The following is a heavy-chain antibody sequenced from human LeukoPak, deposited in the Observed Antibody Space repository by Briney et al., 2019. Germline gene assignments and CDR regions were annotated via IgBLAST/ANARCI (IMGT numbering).Heavy chain of an antibody. CDR2: IYTSGST. J-gene: IGHJ4*02. V-gene: IGHV4-4*07. CDR1: GGSISSYY. D-gene: IGHD3-22*01. CDR3: ATTAYDSGGYYWGY. Sequence: PSETLSLTCAVSGGSISSYYWSWIRQPAGKGLEWIGRIYTSGSTNYNPSLKSRVTMSVDTSKNQFSLKLSSVTAADTAVYYCATTAYDSGGYYWGYWGQGTLVTVSS.